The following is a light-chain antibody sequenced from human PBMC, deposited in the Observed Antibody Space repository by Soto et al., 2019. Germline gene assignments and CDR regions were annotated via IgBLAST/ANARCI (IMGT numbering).Light chain of an antibody. CDR3: SSYTGGNARVV. CDR2: DVS. J-gene: IGLJ2*01. V-gene: IGLV2-14*03. Sequence: QSVLTQPAAVSGSPGQSITISCTGSDVGTYRYVSWYQQHPDKAPRLMIYDVSNRPSGVSDRFSGSKSGNTASLTISDLQPEDEAYFFCSSYTGGNARVVFGGGTKVTVL. CDR1: SDVGTYRY.